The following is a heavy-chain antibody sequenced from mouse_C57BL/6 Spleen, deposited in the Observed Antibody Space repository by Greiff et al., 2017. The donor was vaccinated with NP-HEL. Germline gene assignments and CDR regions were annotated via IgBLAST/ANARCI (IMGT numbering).Heavy chain of an antibody. V-gene: IGHV1-62-2*01. Sequence: QVHVKQSGAELVKPGASVKLSCKASGYTFTEYTIHWVKQRSGQGLEWIGWFYPGSGSIKYNEKFKDKATLTADKSSSTVYMELSRLTSEDSAVYFCARHEDTLYYYGSSPLFDYWGQGTTLTVSS. J-gene: IGHJ2*01. D-gene: IGHD1-1*01. CDR2: FYPGSGSI. CDR3: ARHEDTLYYYGSSPLFDY. CDR1: GYTFTEYT.